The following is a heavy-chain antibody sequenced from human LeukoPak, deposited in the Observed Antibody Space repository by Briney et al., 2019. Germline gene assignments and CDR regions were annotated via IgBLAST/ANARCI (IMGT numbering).Heavy chain of an antibody. D-gene: IGHD3-22*01. Sequence: SETLSLTCAVYGGSFSGYYWNWIRQPPGKGLEWIGEINHSGSTNYNPSLKSRVTISVDTSKNQFSLKLSSVTAADTAVYYCARDIEYYDSSGFPTYYFDYWGQGTLVTVSS. V-gene: IGHV4-34*01. CDR1: GGSFSGYY. CDR3: ARDIEYYDSSGFPTYYFDY. J-gene: IGHJ4*02. CDR2: INHSGST.